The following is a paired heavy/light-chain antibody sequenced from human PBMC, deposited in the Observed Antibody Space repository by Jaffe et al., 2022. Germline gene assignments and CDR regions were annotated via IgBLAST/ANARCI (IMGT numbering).Heavy chain of an antibody. CDR1: GFTFSHYA. Sequence: EVQLLESGGGLAQPAGSLRLSCAASGFTFSHYAMSWVRQAPGKGLEWVSAIGASDGRTYYADSLKGRFTISRDNSKNTLYLQMNSLTAEDTAIYYCATGPWVYIAATGLSPTAPFDYWGQGTLVTVSS. CDR3: ATGPWVYIAATGLSPTAPFDY. V-gene: IGHV3-23*01. J-gene: IGHJ4*02. CDR2: IGASDGRT. D-gene: IGHD6-13*01.
Light chain of an antibody. CDR3: QQYGGSSFT. V-gene: IGKV3-20*01. J-gene: IGKJ4*01. CDR2: AAS. Sequence: IVLTQSPGTLSLSPGERATLSCRASQSVSSNSLAWYQQKPGQAPRLLIYAASSRATGIPDRFSGSGSGTDFTLTISRLEPEDFAVFFCQQYGGSSFTFGGGTKLEI. CDR1: QSVSSNS.